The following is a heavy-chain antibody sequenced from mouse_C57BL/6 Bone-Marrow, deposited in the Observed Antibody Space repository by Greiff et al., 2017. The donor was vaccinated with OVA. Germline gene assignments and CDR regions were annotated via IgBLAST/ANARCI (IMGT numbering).Heavy chain of an antibody. D-gene: IGHD1-1*01. CDR2: IYPGSGST. CDR1: GYTFTSYW. CDR3: ASYYYGPWYCDV. J-gene: IGHJ1*03. Sequence: QVQLQQPGAELVKPGASVKMSCKASGYTFTSYWITWVKQRPGQGLEWIGDIYPGSGSTNYNEKFKSKATLTVDTSSSTAYMQLSSLTSEDSAVYYCASYYYGPWYCDVWGTGTTVTVSS. V-gene: IGHV1-55*01.